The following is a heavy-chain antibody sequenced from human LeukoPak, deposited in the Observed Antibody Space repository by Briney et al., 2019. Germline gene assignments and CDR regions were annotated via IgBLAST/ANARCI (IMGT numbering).Heavy chain of an antibody. CDR3: ARDNLRSRWLQPGDY. CDR1: GFTFSDYA. J-gene: IGHJ4*02. V-gene: IGHV3-64*01. Sequence: PGGSLRLSCAASGFTFSDYAMHWVRQPPGKGLEYVSAISSNGGSTYYANSVKGRFTISRDNSKNTLYLQMGSLRAEDMAVYYCARDNLRSRWLQPGDYWGQGTLATVSS. D-gene: IGHD5-24*01. CDR2: ISSNGGST.